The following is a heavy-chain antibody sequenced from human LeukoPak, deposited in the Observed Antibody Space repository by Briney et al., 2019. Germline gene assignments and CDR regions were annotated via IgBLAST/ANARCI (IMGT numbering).Heavy chain of an antibody. CDR2: ISGSGGST. CDR3: AKGGSLTTVTHFDY. Sequence: QSGGSLRLSCAASGFTFSSYGMSWVRQAPGKGLEWVSAISGSGGSTYYADSVKGRFTISRDNSKNTLYLQMNSLRAEDTAVYYCAKGGSLTTVTHFDYWGQGTLVTVSS. D-gene: IGHD4-17*01. J-gene: IGHJ4*02. CDR1: GFTFSSYG. V-gene: IGHV3-23*01.